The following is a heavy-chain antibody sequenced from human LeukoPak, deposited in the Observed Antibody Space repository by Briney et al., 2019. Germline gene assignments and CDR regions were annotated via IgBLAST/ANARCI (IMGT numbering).Heavy chain of an antibody. CDR2: TYYSRST. CDR1: GGSISSSSSY. CDR3: ARHVVYSNYDYWFDP. V-gene: IGHV4-39*01. J-gene: IGHJ5*02. D-gene: IGHD4-11*01. Sequence: SETLSLTCTASGGSISSSSSYWGWIRQPPGKGLEWIGSTYYSRSTYYNPSLKSRVTISVDTSKNQFSLKLSSVTAADTAVYYCARHVVYSNYDYWFDPWGQGTLVTVSS.